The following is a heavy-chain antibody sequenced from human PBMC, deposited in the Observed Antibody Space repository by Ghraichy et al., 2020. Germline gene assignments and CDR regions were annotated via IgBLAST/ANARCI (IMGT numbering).Heavy chain of an antibody. J-gene: IGHJ4*02. CDR3: ARVTAVAGTTYFDY. D-gene: IGHD6-19*01. CDR2: IYYSGST. CDR1: GGSISSGGYY. V-gene: IGHV4-31*03. Sequence: SETLSLTCTVSGGSISSGGYYWSWIRQHPGKGLEWIGYIYYSGSTYYNPSLKSRVTISVDTSKNQFSLKLSSVTAADTAVYYCARVTAVAGTTYFDYWGQGTLVTVSS.